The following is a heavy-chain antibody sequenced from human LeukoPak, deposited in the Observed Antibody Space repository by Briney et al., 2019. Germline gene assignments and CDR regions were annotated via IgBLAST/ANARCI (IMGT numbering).Heavy chain of an antibody. V-gene: IGHV1-2*02. CDR3: ARGGRGGIPFDF. CDR2: VNPNSGAT. CDR1: GYIFNSSY. J-gene: IGHJ4*02. Sequence: ASVRVSCKASGYIFNSSYIFWARQAPGQRLEWLGWVNPNSGATNYAEMFQGRGTMTSDTSITTAYIELNRLRYDDTAIYYCARGGRGGIPFDFWGQGTLVPVSA. D-gene: IGHD2-21*01.